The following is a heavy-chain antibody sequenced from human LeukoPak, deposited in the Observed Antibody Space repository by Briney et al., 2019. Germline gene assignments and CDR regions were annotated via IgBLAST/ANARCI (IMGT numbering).Heavy chain of an antibody. J-gene: IGHJ3*02. V-gene: IGHV3-21*01. CDR3: ARASSKQLAGYLPDGFDI. Sequence: GSLRLSCAVSGFTFSSYSMNWVRQAPGKGLEWVSSISSSGTYVYYADSVKGRFTISRDNAKNSLSLQMNSLRADDAAVYYCARASSKQLAGYLPDGFDIWGQGTMVTVSS. D-gene: IGHD3-9*01. CDR2: ISSSGTYV. CDR1: GFTFSSYS.